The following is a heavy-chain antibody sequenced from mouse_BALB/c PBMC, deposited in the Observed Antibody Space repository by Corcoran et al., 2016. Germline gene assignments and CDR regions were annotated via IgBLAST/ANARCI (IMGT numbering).Heavy chain of an antibody. J-gene: IGHJ1*01. CDR1: GYSITSGYS. CDR3: AREASLLGYFDV. Sequence: DVQLQESGPDLVKPPQSLSLTCTVTGYSITSGYSWHWIRQFPGNKLEWMGYIHYSGSSYYNPSLKSRISITRDTSKNQFFLQLTSVTTEDTATYYCAREASLLGYFDVWGAGTTVTVSS. CDR2: IHYSGSS. D-gene: IGHD6-1*01. V-gene: IGHV3-1*02.